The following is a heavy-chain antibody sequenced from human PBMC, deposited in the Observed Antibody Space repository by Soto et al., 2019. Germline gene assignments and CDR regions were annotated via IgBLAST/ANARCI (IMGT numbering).Heavy chain of an antibody. D-gene: IGHD1-26*01. Sequence: EVQLLESGGGLVQPGGFLRLSCAASGFTFSSYAMRWVRQAPVKGLEWVSAISGSGGSTYYADSVKGRFTISRDNSKNPLYLQMNSLRAEDTAVYSCARRGSGSYYDYWGQGTLVTVSS. CDR1: GFTFSSYA. CDR3: ARRGSGSYYDY. CDR2: ISGSGGST. V-gene: IGHV3-23*01. J-gene: IGHJ4*02.